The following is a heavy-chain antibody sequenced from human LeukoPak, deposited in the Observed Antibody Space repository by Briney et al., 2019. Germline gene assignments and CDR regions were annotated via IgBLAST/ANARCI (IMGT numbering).Heavy chain of an antibody. D-gene: IGHD2-15*01. CDR2: IGTAGDT. CDR1: GFTFSSYD. V-gene: IGHV3-13*01. J-gene: IGHJ6*03. CDR3: ARGSSGALSRWEYYYYMDV. Sequence: PGGSLRLSCAASGFTFSSYDMHWVRQATGKGLEWVSAIGTAGDTYYPGSVKGRFTISRENAKNSLYLQMNGLRAGDTAVYYCARGSSGALSRWEYYYYMDVWGKGTTVTVSS.